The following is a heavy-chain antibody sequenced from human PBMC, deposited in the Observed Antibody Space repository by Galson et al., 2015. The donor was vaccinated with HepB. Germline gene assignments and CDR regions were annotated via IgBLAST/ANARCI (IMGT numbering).Heavy chain of an antibody. J-gene: IGHJ6*02. CDR2: IYYSGST. Sequence: SETLSLTCTVSGGSISSYYWSWIRQPPGKGLEWIGYIYYSGSTNYNPSLKSRVTISVDTSKNQFSLKLSSVTAADTAFYYCARLHHCSSTSCYYYYYGMDVWGQGTTVTVSS. CDR3: ARLHHCSSTSCYYYYYGMDV. CDR1: GGSISSYY. D-gene: IGHD2-2*01. V-gene: IGHV4-59*08.